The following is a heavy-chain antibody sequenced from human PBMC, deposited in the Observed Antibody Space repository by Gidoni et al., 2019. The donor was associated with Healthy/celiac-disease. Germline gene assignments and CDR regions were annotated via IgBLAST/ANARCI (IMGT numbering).Heavy chain of an antibody. V-gene: IGHV1-2*02. D-gene: IGHD5-12*01. CDR2: INPNSGGT. Sequence: QVQLVQSGAEVKKPGASVKVSCKASGYTFTGYYMHWVRQAPGQGLEWMGWINPNSGGTNYAQKLQGRVTMTRDTSISTAYMELSRLRSDDTAVYYCARVGGRDGYNWPYYFDYWGQGTLVTVSS. CDR3: ARVGGRDGYNWPYYFDY. CDR1: GYTFTGYY. J-gene: IGHJ4*02.